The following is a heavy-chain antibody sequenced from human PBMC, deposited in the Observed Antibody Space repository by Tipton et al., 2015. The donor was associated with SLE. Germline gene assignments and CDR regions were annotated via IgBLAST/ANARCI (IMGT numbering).Heavy chain of an antibody. CDR2: INHSGTT. V-gene: IGHV4-34*01. CDR3: ARSSLRLELHF. D-gene: IGHD1-7*01. J-gene: IGHJ4*02. CDR1: GGSFSDYY. Sequence: TLSLTCAVYGGSFSDYYWNWIRQPPGKGLEWIGEINHSGTTNYNPSLKSRVIISVDTSKNQFSLKLSSVTAADTAVYYCARSSLRLELHFWGQGTLVTVSS.